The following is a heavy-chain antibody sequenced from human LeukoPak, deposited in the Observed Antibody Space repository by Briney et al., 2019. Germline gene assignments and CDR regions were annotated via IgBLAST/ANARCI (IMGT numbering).Heavy chain of an antibody. J-gene: IGHJ4*02. CDR3: ARASVYYYGSGSYHFDY. D-gene: IGHD3-10*01. CDR2: IIPIFGTA. V-gene: IGHV1-69*06. Sequence: GASVKVSCKASGGTFSSYAISWVRQAPGQGLEWMGGIIPIFGTANYAQKFQGRVTITADKSTGTAYMELSSLRSEDTAVYYCARASVYYYGSGSYHFDYWGQGTLVTVSS. CDR1: GGTFSSYA.